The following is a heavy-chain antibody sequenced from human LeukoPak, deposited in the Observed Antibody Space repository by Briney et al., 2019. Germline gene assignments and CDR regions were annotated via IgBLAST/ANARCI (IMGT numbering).Heavy chain of an antibody. CDR2: IYYSGST. J-gene: IGHJ4*02. CDR3: ARESVRGYSYGYPDY. V-gene: IGHV4-39*07. D-gene: IGHD5-18*01. CDR1: GGSISSSSYY. Sequence: SETLSLTCTVSGGSISSSSYYWGWIRQPPGKGLEWIGSIYYSGSTYYNPSLKSRVTISVDTSKNQFSLKLSSVTAADTAVYYCARESVRGYSYGYPDYWGQGTLVTVSS.